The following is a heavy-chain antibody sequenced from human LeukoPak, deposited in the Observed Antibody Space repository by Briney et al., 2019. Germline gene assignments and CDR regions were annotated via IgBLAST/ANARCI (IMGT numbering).Heavy chain of an antibody. CDR2: VFYSGIA. Sequence: SETLSLTCSVSGGSIDTYYWTWVRQPPGRGLEWIGFVFYSGIANYNPSLKSRVTISVDASKNQFSLKLSSVTAADTAVYYCARHSGYSYGPDYWGQGTLVTVSS. D-gene: IGHD5-18*01. J-gene: IGHJ4*02. V-gene: IGHV4-59*08. CDR1: GGSIDTYY. CDR3: ARHSGYSYGPDY.